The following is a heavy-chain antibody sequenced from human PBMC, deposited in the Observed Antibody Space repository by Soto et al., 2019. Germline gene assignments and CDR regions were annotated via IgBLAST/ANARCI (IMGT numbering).Heavy chain of an antibody. Sequence: GGSLRLSCAVSGFTFSRYWMSWVRQAPGKGLEWVADIKQDGSETYYVDSVKGRFTISRDNAKNSLYLQMHSLRVEDTAMYYCARDRVPNSGYHSWGYFDYWGQGTLVTVSS. CDR2: IKQDGSET. CDR1: GFTFSRYW. V-gene: IGHV3-7*01. D-gene: IGHD5-12*01. J-gene: IGHJ4*02. CDR3: ARDRVPNSGYHSWGYFDY.